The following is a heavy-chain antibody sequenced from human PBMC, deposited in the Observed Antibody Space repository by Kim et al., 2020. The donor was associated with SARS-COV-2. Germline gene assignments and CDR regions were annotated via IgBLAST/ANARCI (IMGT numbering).Heavy chain of an antibody. Sequence: GGSLRLSCAASGFTFSTYSMNWVRQAPGKGLEWVSYISSSSSPIHYADSVKGRFTISRDNAKNSLYLQMNSLRDEYTAVYYCARDLGYCRGGRCFPLDYWGQGTLVTVSS. V-gene: IGHV3-48*02. D-gene: IGHD2-15*01. CDR3: ARDLGYCRGGRCFPLDY. J-gene: IGHJ4*02. CDR2: ISSSSSPI. CDR1: GFTFSTYS.